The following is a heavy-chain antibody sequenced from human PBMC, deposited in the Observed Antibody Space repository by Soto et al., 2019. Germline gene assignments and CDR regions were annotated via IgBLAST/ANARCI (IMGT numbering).Heavy chain of an antibody. CDR1: GYTLTELS. J-gene: IGHJ5*02. CDR3: ATGVIAAAGFWFDP. CDR2: IVPEDGET. Sequence: QVQLVQSGAEVKKPGASVKVSCKVSGYTLTELSMHWVRQAPGKGLEWRGGIVPEDGETIYAQKFQGRVTMTEDTSTDTAYMELSSLRSEDTAVYYCATGVIAAAGFWFDPWGQGTLVTVSS. V-gene: IGHV1-24*01. D-gene: IGHD6-13*01.